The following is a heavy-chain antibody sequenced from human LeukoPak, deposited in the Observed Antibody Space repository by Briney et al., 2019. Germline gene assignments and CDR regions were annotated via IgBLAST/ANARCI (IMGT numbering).Heavy chain of an antibody. CDR1: GFTFSSYA. D-gene: IGHD5-18*01. Sequence: GRSLRLSCAASGFTFSSYAMRWVRQAPGKGLEWVAVISYDGSNKYYADSVKGRFTISRDNSKNTLYLQMNSLRAEDTAVYYCARVPAYSYGESVYFDYWGQGTLVTVSS. CDR3: ARVPAYSYGESVYFDY. CDR2: ISYDGSNK. J-gene: IGHJ4*02. V-gene: IGHV3-30-3*01.